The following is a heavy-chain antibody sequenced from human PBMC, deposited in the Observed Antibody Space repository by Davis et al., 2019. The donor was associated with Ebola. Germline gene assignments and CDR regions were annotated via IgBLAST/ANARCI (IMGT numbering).Heavy chain of an antibody. V-gene: IGHV3-21*04. CDR2: ISSSSSYI. J-gene: IGHJ2*01. Sequence: PGGSLRLSCAASGFTFSSYSMNWVRQAPGKGLEWVSSISSSSSYIYYADSVKGRFTISRDNAKNSLYLQMNSLRAEDTAVYYCAKDGGNYPYWYFDLWGRGTLVTVSS. D-gene: IGHD1-7*01. CDR1: GFTFSSYS. CDR3: AKDGGNYPYWYFDL.